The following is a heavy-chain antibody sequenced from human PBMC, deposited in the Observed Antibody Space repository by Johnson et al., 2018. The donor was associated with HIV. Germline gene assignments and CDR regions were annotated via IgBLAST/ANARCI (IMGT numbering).Heavy chain of an antibody. J-gene: IGHJ3*02. CDR3: ARAGGLMAVAGYDAFDI. CDR2: IRYDGSNK. D-gene: IGHD6-19*01. V-gene: IGHV3-30*02. Sequence: VQLVESGGGVVQPGGSLRLSCAASGFTFSSYGMHWVRQAPGKGLEWVAFIRYDGSNKYYADSVKGRFTISRDNSKNTLYLQMNSLRAEDTAVYYCARAGGLMAVAGYDAFDIWGQGTMVTVSS. CDR1: GFTFSSYG.